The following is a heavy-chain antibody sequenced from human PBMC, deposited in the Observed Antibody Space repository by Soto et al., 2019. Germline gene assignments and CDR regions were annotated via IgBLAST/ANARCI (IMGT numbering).Heavy chain of an antibody. V-gene: IGHV4-4*02. J-gene: IGHJ3*02. Sequence: QVQLPESGPGLVKPSGTLSLTCAVSGGSISSSNWWGWVRQPPGKGLEWVGELYHSGGTNYNPSLTSRVTISVDKSKNQFSLKLSSVTAADTAVSYGAREGSSWYFRRAVDIWGQGTMVTVSS. CDR2: LYHSGGT. D-gene: IGHD6-13*01. CDR3: AREGSSWYFRRAVDI. CDR1: GGSISSSNW.